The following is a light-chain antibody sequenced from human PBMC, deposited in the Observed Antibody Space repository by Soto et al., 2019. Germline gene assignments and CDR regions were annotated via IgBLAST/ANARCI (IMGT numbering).Light chain of an antibody. CDR2: KDT. CDR3: QSADNSGTYEV. V-gene: IGLV3-25*03. Sequence: SYELTQPPSVSVSPGQTARITCSGDALPKQYAYWYQKKPGQAPVLVIYKDTERPSGIPERFSSSSSGTTVTLTISGVQAEDEADYYCQSADNSGTYEVFGTGTKVTVL. CDR1: ALPKQY. J-gene: IGLJ1*01.